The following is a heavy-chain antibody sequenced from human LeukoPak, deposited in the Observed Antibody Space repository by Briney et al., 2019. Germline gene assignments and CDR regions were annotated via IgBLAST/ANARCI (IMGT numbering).Heavy chain of an antibody. CDR3: ARGGDDAFDI. J-gene: IGHJ3*02. CDR2: IYYTGST. Sequence: SETLSLTCTVSGGSIGSYYWSWIRQPPGKGLEWIGYIYYTGSTNYNPSLKSRVTISVDTSKNQFSLKLSSVTAADTAVYYCARGGDDAFDIWGQGTMVTVSS. CDR1: GGSIGSYY. V-gene: IGHV4-59*01.